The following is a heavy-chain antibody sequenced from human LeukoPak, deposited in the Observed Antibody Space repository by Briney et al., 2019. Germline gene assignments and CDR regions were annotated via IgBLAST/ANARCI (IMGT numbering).Heavy chain of an antibody. CDR3: ARVGGIAVAGTPDY. J-gene: IGHJ4*02. D-gene: IGHD6-19*01. CDR1: GYTFTSYD. Sequence: ASVKGSCKASGYTFTSYDINLVRQATGQGLEWMGWMNPNSGNTGYAQKFQGRVTMTRNTSISTAYMELSSLRSEDTAVYYCARVGGIAVAGTPDYWGQGTLVTVSS. CDR2: MNPNSGNT. V-gene: IGHV1-8*01.